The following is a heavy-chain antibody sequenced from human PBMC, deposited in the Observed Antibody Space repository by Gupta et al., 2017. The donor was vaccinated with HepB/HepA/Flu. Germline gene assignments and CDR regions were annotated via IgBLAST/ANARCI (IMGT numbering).Heavy chain of an antibody. Sequence: QVQLQESGPGLVKPSENLSLTCTVSGGSISSYYWSWIRQPPGKGLEWIGYIYYSGSTNYNPSLKSRVTISVDTSKNQFSLKLSSVTAADTAVYYCARLDYGDYAGYFDLWGRGTLVTVSS. D-gene: IGHD4-17*01. CDR2: IYYSGST. V-gene: IGHV4-59*08. J-gene: IGHJ2*01. CDR3: ARLDYGDYAGYFDL. CDR1: GGSISSYY.